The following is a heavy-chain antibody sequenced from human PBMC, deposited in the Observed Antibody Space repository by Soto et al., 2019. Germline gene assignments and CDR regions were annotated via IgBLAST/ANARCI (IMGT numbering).Heavy chain of an antibody. CDR1: GYTFTSYG. Sequence: ASVKVSCKASGYTFTSYGISWARQAPGQGLEWMGWISAYNGNTNYAQKLQGRVTMTTDTSTSTAYMELRSLRSDDTAVYYCARRPVAWELLHFDYWGQGTLVTVSS. CDR3: ARRPVAWELLHFDY. D-gene: IGHD1-26*01. V-gene: IGHV1-18*01. J-gene: IGHJ4*02. CDR2: ISAYNGNT.